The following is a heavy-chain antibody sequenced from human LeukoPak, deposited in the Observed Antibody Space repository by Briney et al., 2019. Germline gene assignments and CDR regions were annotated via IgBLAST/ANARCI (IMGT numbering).Heavy chain of an antibody. V-gene: IGHV1-69*13. J-gene: IGHJ4*02. CDR1: GYTFTSYG. Sequence: SVKVSCKTSGYTFTSYGISWVRQAPGQGLEWMGGIIPIFGTPHYAQKFQDRVTITADASTSTAYMELSSLRSEDTAVYYCARAYMTATRHFDSWGQGTLVTVSS. D-gene: IGHD2-21*02. CDR3: ARAYMTATRHFDS. CDR2: IIPIFGTP.